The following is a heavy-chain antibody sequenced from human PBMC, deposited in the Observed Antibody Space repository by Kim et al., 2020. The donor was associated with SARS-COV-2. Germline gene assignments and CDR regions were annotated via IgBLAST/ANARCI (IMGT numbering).Heavy chain of an antibody. V-gene: IGHV5-51*01. CDR1: GYSFTSYW. CDR3: ASPGWVAATFRGDAFDI. D-gene: IGHD2-15*01. Sequence: GESLKISCKGSGYSFTSYWIGWVRQMPGKGLEWMGIIYPGDSDTRYSPSFQGQVTISADKSISTAYLQWSSLKASDTAMYYCASPGWVAATFRGDAFDIWGQGTMVTVSS. CDR2: IYPGDSDT. J-gene: IGHJ3*02.